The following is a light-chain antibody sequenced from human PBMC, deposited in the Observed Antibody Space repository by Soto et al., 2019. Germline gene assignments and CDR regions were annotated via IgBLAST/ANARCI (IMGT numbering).Light chain of an antibody. CDR3: SSYTSSSTRV. CDR1: SSDVGGYKY. Sequence: QSALTQPASVSGSPGQSITISCTGTSSDVGGYKYVSWYQQHPGKAPKLMIYDIRNRPSGVSNRFSGSKSGNTASLTISGLQAEDEADYYCSSYTSSSTRVFVTGTKVTVL. V-gene: IGLV2-14*03. CDR2: DIR. J-gene: IGLJ1*01.